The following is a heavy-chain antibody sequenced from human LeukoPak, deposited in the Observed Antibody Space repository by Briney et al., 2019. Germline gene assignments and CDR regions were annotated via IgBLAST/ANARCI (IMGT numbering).Heavy chain of an antibody. CDR3: ARVGFLEWLSSTYYFDY. J-gene: IGHJ4*02. D-gene: IGHD3-3*01. CDR1: GGSFSGYY. Sequence: PSETLSLTCAVYGGSFSGYYWSWIRQPPGKGLEWIGEINHSGSTNYNPSLKSRVTISVDTSKNQFSLKLSSVTAADTAVYYCARVGFLEWLSSTYYFDYWGQGTLVTVSS. V-gene: IGHV4-34*01. CDR2: INHSGST.